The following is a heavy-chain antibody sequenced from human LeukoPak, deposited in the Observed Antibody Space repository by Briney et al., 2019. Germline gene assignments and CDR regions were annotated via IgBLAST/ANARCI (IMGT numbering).Heavy chain of an antibody. V-gene: IGHV4-30-2*01. D-gene: IGHD3-10*01. CDR1: GGSISSGGYS. J-gene: IGHJ6*02. CDR3: ARLMRFGDDYGMDV. Sequence: SETLSLTCAVSGGSISSGGYSWSWIRQPPGKGLEWIGYIYHSGSTYYNPSLKSRVTISVDRSKNQFSLKLSSVTAADTAVYYCARLMRFGDDYGMDVWGQGTTVTVSS. CDR2: IYHSGST.